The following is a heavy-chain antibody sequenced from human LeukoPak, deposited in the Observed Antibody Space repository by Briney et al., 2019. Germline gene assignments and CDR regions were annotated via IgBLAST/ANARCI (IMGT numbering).Heavy chain of an antibody. CDR1: GGTFSSYA. V-gene: IGHV1-69*13. CDR2: IIPIFGTA. J-gene: IGHJ4*02. CDR3: ARETHHYNWNYFDY. D-gene: IGHD1-20*01. Sequence: ASVKVSCKASGGTFSSYAISWVRQAPGQGLEWMGGIIPIFGTANYAQKFQGRVTITADESTSTAYMELSSLRSEDTAVYYCARETHHYNWNYFDYWGQGTLVTVSS.